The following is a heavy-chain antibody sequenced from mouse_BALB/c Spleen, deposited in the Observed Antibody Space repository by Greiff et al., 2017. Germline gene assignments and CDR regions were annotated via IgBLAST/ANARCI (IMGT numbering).Heavy chain of an antibody. V-gene: IGHV1-15*01. D-gene: IGHD1-1*01. CDR3: TRSDYGSEDYAMDY. CDR1: GYTFTDYE. Sequence: VKLQESGAELVRPGASVTLSCKASGYTFTDYEMHWVKQTPVHGLEWIGAIDPETGGTAYNQKFKGKATLTADKSSSTAYMELRSLTSEDSAVYYCTRSDYGSEDYAMDYWGQGTSVTVSS. J-gene: IGHJ4*01. CDR2: IDPETGGT.